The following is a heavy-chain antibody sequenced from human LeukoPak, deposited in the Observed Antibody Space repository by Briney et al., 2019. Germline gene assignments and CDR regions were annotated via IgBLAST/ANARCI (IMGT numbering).Heavy chain of an antibody. Sequence: GGSLRLSCAASGFTFSSYWIHWVRQAPGKGLVWVSRINTDGSTTNYADSVKGRFTISRDNAKNSLYLQMNSLRAEDTAVYYCARDSGDRTVDYWGQGTLVTVSS. CDR2: INTDGSTT. CDR3: ARDSGDRTVDY. J-gene: IGHJ4*02. V-gene: IGHV3-74*01. CDR1: GFTFSSYW. D-gene: IGHD3-10*01.